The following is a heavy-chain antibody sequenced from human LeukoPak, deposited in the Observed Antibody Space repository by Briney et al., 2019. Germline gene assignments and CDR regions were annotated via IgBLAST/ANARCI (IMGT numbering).Heavy chain of an antibody. V-gene: IGHV3-48*03. CDR3: ASLAIVGATPFDY. Sequence: GGSLRLSCAASGFTFSSYAMSWVRQAPGKGLEWVSYISSSGSTIYYADSVKGRFTISRDNAKNSLYLQMNSLRAEDTAVYYCASLAIVGATPFDYWGQGTLVTVSS. CDR2: ISSSGSTI. J-gene: IGHJ4*02. CDR1: GFTFSSYA. D-gene: IGHD1-26*01.